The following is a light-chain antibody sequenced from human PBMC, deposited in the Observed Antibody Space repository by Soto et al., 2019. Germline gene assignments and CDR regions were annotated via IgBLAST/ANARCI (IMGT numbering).Light chain of an antibody. CDR3: MQALQTPS. V-gene: IGKV2-28*01. CDR1: QSLLHSNGYNY. CDR2: LGS. Sequence: DIVMTQSPLSLPVTPGEPASISCRSSQSLLHSNGYNYLDWYLQKPGQSPQLLIYLGSNRASGVLDRFSGSGSGTDFTLKISRVEAEDVGVYYCMQALQTPSFGGGTKGEIK. J-gene: IGKJ4*01.